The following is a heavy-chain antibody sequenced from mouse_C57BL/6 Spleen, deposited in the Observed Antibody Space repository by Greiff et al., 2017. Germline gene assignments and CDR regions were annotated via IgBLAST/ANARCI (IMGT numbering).Heavy chain of an antibody. V-gene: IGHV1-15*01. CDR1: GYTFTDYE. CDR3: TRPYGSSYGGFAY. CDR2: IDPETGGT. D-gene: IGHD1-1*01. Sequence: QVQLQQSGAELVRPGASVTLSCKASGYTFTDYEMHWVKQTPVHDLEWIGAIDPETGGTAYNQKFKGKAILTADKSSSTAYMELRSLTSEDSAVYYCTRPYGSSYGGFAYWGQGTLVTVSA. J-gene: IGHJ3*01.